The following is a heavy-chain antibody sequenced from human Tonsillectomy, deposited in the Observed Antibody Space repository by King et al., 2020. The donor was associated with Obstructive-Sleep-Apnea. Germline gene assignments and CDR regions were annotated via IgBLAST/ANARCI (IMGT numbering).Heavy chain of an antibody. CDR2: INQYGSEK. CDR1: GFTFCSHW. V-gene: IGHV3-7*03. D-gene: IGHD1-26*01. CDR3: ARDPQGGGSDY. J-gene: IGHJ4*02. Sequence: VQLVESGGGLVQPGGSLRLSCAASGFTFCSHWMSWVRQAPGKGLEWVAHINQYGSEKYYVVLVKGRFTISRDNAKNSLYLQMNSLRAEDTAVYYCARDPQGGGSDYWGQGTLVTVSS.